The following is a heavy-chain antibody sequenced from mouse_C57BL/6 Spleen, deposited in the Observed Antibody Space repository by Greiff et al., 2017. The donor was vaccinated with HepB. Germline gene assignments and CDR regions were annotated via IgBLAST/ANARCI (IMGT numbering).Heavy chain of an antibody. CDR1: GYTFTSYW. Sequence: QVQLQQPGAELVRPGSSVKLSCKASGYTFTSYWMDWVKQRPGQGLEWIGNIYPSDSETHYNQKFKDKATLTVDKSSSTAYMQLSSLTSEDSAVYYCARGGQYYGSSYVAWFAYWGQGTLVTVSA. V-gene: IGHV1-61*01. J-gene: IGHJ3*01. CDR3: ARGGQYYGSSYVAWFAY. D-gene: IGHD1-1*01. CDR2: IYPSDSET.